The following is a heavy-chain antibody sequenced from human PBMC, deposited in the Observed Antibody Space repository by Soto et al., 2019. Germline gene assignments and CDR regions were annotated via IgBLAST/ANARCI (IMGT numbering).Heavy chain of an antibody. D-gene: IGHD6-19*01. V-gene: IGHV4-39*01. Sequence: WVRQAPGKGLEWIGSIYYSGSTYYNPSLKGRVTISADTSKNQFSLKLSSVTAADTAVYYCARQEYTSAWYPFDYWGQGALVTSPQ. CDR2: IYYSGST. CDR3: ARQEYTSAWYPFDY. J-gene: IGHJ4*02.